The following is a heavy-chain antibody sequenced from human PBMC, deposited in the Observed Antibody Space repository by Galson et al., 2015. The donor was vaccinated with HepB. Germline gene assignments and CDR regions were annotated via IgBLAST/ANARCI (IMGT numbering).Heavy chain of an antibody. CDR2: INIGGSII. CDR1: GFTFSSYE. D-gene: IGHD3-9*01. V-gene: IGHV3-48*03. Sequence: SLRLSCAASGFTFSSYEMNWVRQAPGKGLEWISYINIGGSIIYYAASVKGRFTIPRDDAKNSLYLQMSSLRAEDTAFYYCVREEPDISTGYYSPLGSFWGQGALVTVSS. J-gene: IGHJ4*02. CDR3: VREEPDISTGYYSPLGSF.